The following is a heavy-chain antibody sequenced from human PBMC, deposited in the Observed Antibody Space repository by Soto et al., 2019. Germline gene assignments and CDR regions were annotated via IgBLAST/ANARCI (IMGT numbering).Heavy chain of an antibody. Sequence: GGSLRLSCAASGFTFSRYAMSWVRQAPGKGLEWVSGISGSGGSTYYADSVKGRFTISRDNSKNTLYLQMNSLRAEDTAVYYCAKDHTVMVPFDYWGQGTLVTVSS. V-gene: IGHV3-23*01. CDR2: ISGSGGST. CDR1: GFTFSRYA. D-gene: IGHD5-18*01. J-gene: IGHJ4*02. CDR3: AKDHTVMVPFDY.